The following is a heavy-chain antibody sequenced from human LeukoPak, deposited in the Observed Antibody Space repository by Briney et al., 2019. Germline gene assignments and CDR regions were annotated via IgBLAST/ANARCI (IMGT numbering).Heavy chain of an antibody. J-gene: IGHJ4*02. D-gene: IGHD6-6*01. CDR1: GFTFSSYG. V-gene: IGHV3-23*01. Sequence: PGGSLRLSCAASGFTFSSYGMNWVRQAPGKGLEWVSAISGSGGSTYYADSVKGRFTISRDNSKNTLYLQMNSLRAEDTAVYYCAKSSSPAAPRLNFDYWGQGTLVTVSS. CDR2: ISGSGGST. CDR3: AKSSSPAAPRLNFDY.